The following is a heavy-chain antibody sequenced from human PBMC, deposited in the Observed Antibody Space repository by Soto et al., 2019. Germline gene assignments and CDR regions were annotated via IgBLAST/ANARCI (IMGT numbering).Heavy chain of an antibody. Sequence: QVQLEESGGGVVQPGRSLRLSCAASGFTFSSHAMHWVRQAPGEGLEWVALIWLDGEKDLYAESVKGRFTISRDNSKSAVYLQMHSLRADDTAMYHCVRDMAGGPIPGYNWFDSWGQGTLVTVSS. D-gene: IGHD2-21*01. V-gene: IGHV3-33*01. CDR1: GFTFSSHA. CDR3: VRDMAGGPIPGYNWFDS. J-gene: IGHJ5*01. CDR2: IWLDGEKD.